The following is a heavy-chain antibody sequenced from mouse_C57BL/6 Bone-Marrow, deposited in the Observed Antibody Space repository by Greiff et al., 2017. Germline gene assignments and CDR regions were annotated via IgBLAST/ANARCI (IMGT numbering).Heavy chain of an antibody. Sequence: QVQLQQSGAELARPGASVTLSCTASGYTFTSYGISWVKQRTGQGLEWIGEIYPRSGNTYNNEKFKGKATMTADKSSSTAYMELRSLTSEDSAVYYCARWGYYGRYAYGDRGKLVTVTA. CDR2: IYPRSGNT. J-gene: IGHJ3*01. CDR3: ARWGYYGRYAY. CDR1: GYTFTSYG. D-gene: IGHD1-1*02. V-gene: IGHV1-81*01.